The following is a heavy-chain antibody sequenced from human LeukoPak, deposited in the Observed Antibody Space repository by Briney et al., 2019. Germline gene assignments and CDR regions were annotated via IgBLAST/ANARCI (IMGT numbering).Heavy chain of an antibody. CDR3: ANGYNYGLDY. V-gene: IGHV3-23*01. Sequence: GGTLRLSCAASGFIFSSHGMNWVRQAPGKGLEWVSGISPSGDITYYADSVKGRFTISRDNSKNTVYLQMDSLRAEDTAVYYCANGYNYGLDYWGQGTLVTVSS. J-gene: IGHJ4*02. CDR2: ISPSGDIT. CDR1: GFIFSSHG. D-gene: IGHD5-18*01.